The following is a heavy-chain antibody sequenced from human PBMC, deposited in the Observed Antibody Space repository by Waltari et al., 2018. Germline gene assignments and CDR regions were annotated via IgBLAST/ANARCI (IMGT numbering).Heavy chain of an antibody. CDR3: TTDYSAKAY. Sequence: EVQLVESGGGLVKPGGSLRLSCTASGLIFNKAWMTWVRQAPGKGLEWVGRIKSKTDGGTTDYTESVKGRFTLSRDDSKNALYLQMNSLKTEDTAVYYCTTDYSAKAYWGRGTLVTVSS. J-gene: IGHJ4*02. V-gene: IGHV3-15*01. CDR1: GLIFNKAW. D-gene: IGHD2-15*01. CDR2: IKSKTDGGTT.